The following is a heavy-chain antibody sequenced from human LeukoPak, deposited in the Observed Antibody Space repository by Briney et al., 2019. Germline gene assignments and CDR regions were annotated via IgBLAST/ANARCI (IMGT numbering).Heavy chain of an antibody. CDR2: IYPDDSRT. V-gene: IGHV5-51*01. CDR3: ARPDYFASHD. D-gene: IGHD3-9*01. J-gene: IGHJ4*02. Sequence: GESLKISCKASGYNFPKSWIGWVRQMPGEGLEWVAIIYPDDSRTNYSPPLQGHVTISVDSSINTAYLQWSSLRASDTAMYYCARPDYFASHDWGQGTRVSVST. CDR1: GYNFPKSW.